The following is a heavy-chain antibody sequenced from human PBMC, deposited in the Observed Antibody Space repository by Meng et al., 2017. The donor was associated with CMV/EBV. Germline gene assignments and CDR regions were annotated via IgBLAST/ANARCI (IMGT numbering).Heavy chain of an antibody. CDR3: ARDTIAASGEGMDV. J-gene: IGHJ6*02. CDR2: IYYSGST. D-gene: IGHD6-13*01. V-gene: IGHV4-39*07. Sequence: SETLSLTCTVSGGSISSSSYYWGWIRQPPGKGLEWIGSIYYSGSTYYNPSLKSRVTISVDTSKNQFSLKLSSVTAVDTAVYYCARDTIAASGEGMDVWGQGTTVTVSS. CDR1: GGSISSSSYY.